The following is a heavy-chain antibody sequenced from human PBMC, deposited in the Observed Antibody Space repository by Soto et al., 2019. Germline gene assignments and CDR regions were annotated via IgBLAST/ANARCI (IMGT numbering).Heavy chain of an antibody. V-gene: IGHV3-53*01. CDR3: AMSLEWLYFDY. J-gene: IGHJ4*02. CDR1: GFTVSSNY. D-gene: IGHD3-3*01. CDR2: IYSGGST. Sequence: PGGSLRLSCAASGFTVSSNYMSWVRQAPGKGLEWVSVIYSGGSTYYADSVKGRFTISRDNSKNTLYLQMNSLRAEDTAVYYCAMSLEWLYFDYWGQGTLVTVSS.